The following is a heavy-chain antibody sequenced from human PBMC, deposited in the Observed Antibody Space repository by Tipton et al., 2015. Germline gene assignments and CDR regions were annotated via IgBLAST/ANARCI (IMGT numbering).Heavy chain of an antibody. Sequence: GLVKPSEILSLTCTVSGGSISSGDYYWSWIRQPPGKGLEWIGYIYYSGSTYYNPSLRSRVTISVDTSKNQLSLKLTSVTAADTAVYYCSRGADAYKVGKNWGQGTLVTVSS. CDR2: IYYSGST. D-gene: IGHD5-24*01. CDR1: GGSISSGDYY. CDR3: SRGADAYKVGKN. J-gene: IGHJ4*02. V-gene: IGHV4-30-4*02.